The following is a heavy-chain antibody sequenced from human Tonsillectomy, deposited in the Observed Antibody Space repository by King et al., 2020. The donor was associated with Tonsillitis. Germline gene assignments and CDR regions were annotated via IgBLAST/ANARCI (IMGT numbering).Heavy chain of an antibody. J-gene: IGHJ4*02. D-gene: IGHD2-2*01. V-gene: IGHV3-74*02. Sequence: QLVESGGGLVQPGGSLRLSCAASGFTFSSYWMHWVRQAPGKGLVWVSRINSDGSNTNYADSVKGRFTISRDNPKNTLYLQMNSLRAEDTAVYYCASFPRDCSSTSCLGYWGQGTLVTVSS. CDR3: ASFPRDCSSTSCLGY. CDR2: INSDGSNT. CDR1: GFTFSSYW.